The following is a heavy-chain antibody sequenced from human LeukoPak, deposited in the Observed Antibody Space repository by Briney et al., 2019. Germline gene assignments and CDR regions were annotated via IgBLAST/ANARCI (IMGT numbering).Heavy chain of an antibody. D-gene: IGHD3-22*01. V-gene: IGHV3-66*01. Sequence: GGSLRLSCAASGFTVTNNFMTWVRQAPGKGLEWVSIIYIGGLTYYADSVKGRFTLSRDNSKNTVYLQMNNLRGGDTAVYYCAKDHLPNYYDSSGYSPFDYWGQGTLVTVSS. CDR1: GFTVTNNF. CDR2: IYIGGLT. CDR3: AKDHLPNYYDSSGYSPFDY. J-gene: IGHJ4*02.